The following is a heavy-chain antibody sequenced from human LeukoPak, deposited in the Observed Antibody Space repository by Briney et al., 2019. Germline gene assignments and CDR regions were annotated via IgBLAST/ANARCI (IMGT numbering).Heavy chain of an antibody. CDR3: ARDKGKGYCSGGSCYYFDY. CDR1: GFTFSSYS. D-gene: IGHD2-15*01. V-gene: IGHV3-21*01. CDR2: ISSSSSYI. J-gene: IGHJ4*02. Sequence: GGSLRLSCAASGFTFSSYSMNWVRQAPGKGLGWVSSISSSSSYIYYADSVKGRFTISRDNAKNSLYLQMNSLRAEDTAVYYCARDKGKGYCSGGSCYYFDYWGQGTLVTVSS.